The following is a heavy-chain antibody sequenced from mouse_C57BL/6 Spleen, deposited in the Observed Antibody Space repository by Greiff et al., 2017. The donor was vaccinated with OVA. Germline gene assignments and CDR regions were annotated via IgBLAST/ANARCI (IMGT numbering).Heavy chain of an antibody. J-gene: IGHJ2*01. D-gene: IGHD1-1*01. CDR1: GFNIKDDY. V-gene: IGHV14-4*01. Sequence: VQLQQSGAELVRPGASVKLSCTASGFNIKDDYMHWVKQRPEQGLEWIGWIDPENGDTEYASKFQGKATITADTSSNTAYLQLSSLTSEDTAVYYGTTGATVVYFDYWGKGTTLTVSS. CDR2: IDPENGDT. CDR3: TTGATVVYFDY.